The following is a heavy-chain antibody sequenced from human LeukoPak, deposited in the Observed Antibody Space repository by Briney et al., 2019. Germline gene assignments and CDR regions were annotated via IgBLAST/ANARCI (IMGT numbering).Heavy chain of an antibody. Sequence: SETLSLTCAVYGGSFSAYYWSWIRQPPGKGLEWIGEINHSGSTNYNPSLKSRVTISVDTSKNQFSLKLSSVTAADTAVYYCARGYQRFDYWGQGTLVTVSS. D-gene: IGHD2-2*01. CDR2: INHSGST. CDR1: GGSFSAYY. V-gene: IGHV4-34*01. CDR3: ARGYQRFDY. J-gene: IGHJ4*02.